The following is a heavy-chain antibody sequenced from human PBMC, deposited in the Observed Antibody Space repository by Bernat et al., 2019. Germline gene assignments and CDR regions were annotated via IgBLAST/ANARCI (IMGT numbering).Heavy chain of an antibody. Sequence: EVQLVESGGGSVKPGESLRLSCAASGFTFSNAWMNWVRQAPGRGLEWVGRIGTKTDGGTTDYAAPVKGRFAISRDDSKNTLYLQMNSLKTEDTAIYYCTTAIGRVQWGFFDYWGQGTLATVSS. V-gene: IGHV3-15*04. D-gene: IGHD2-8*01. CDR3: TTAIGRVQWGFFDY. J-gene: IGHJ4*02. CDR2: IGTKTDGGTT. CDR1: GFTFSNAW.